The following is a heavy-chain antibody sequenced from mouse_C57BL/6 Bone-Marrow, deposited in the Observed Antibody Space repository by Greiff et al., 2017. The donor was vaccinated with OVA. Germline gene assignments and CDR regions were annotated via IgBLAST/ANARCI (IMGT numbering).Heavy chain of an antibody. CDR2: IHPNSGST. J-gene: IGHJ1*03. CDR3: NYYGSSPYWYFDV. D-gene: IGHD1-1*01. CDR1: GYTFTSYW. V-gene: IGHV1-64*01. Sequence: QVQLQQPGAELVKPGASVKLSCTASGYTFTSYWMHWVKQRPGQGLEWIGMIHPNSGSTNYNEKFKSKATLTVDKSSSTAYMQLSSLTSEDSAVYYCNYYGSSPYWYFDVWGTGTTVTVSS.